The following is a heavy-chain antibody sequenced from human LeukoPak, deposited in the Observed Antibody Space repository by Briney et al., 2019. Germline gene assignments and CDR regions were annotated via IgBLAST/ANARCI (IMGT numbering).Heavy chain of an antibody. CDR3: ARDSYGSGISGNFDY. V-gene: IGHV3-21*01. CDR2: ISSSSSYI. CDR1: GFTFSSYS. Sequence: GGSLRLSCAASGFTFSSYSMNWVRQAPGKGLEWVSSISSSSSYIYYADSVKGRFTISRDNAKNSLYLQMNSLRAEDTAVYYRARDSYGSGISGNFDYWGQGTLVTVSS. J-gene: IGHJ4*02. D-gene: IGHD3-10*01.